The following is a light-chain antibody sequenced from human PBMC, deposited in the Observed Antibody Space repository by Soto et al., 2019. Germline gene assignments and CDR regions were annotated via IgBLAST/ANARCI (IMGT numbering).Light chain of an antibody. J-gene: IGKJ3*01. CDR3: QQYGSPPLT. Sequence: EIVLTQSPGTLSLSPGERATLSCRASQSVSNSYLAWYQQKPGQAPRLLIYGASGRATGISDRFSGGESGTDFTLTISRLEPEDFAVYYCQQYGSPPLTFGPGTKVDIK. CDR2: GAS. V-gene: IGKV3-20*01. CDR1: QSVSNSY.